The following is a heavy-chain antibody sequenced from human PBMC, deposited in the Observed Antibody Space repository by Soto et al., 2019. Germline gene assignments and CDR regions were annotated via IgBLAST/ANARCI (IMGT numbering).Heavy chain of an antibody. D-gene: IGHD3-22*01. J-gene: IGHJ6*02. V-gene: IGHV3-48*03. CDR2: ISSSGSTI. CDR3: ARQAKLYYYDSSGYYYYYYGMDV. CDR1: GFTFSSYE. Sequence: LRLSCAASGFTFSSYEMNWVRQAPGKGLEWVSYISSSGSTIYYADSVKGRFTISRDNAKNSLYLQMNSLRAEDTAVYYCARQAKLYYYDSSGYYYYYYGMDVWGQGTTVTVSS.